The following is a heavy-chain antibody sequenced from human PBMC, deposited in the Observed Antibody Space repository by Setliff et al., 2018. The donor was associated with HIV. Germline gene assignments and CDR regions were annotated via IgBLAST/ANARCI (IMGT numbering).Heavy chain of an antibody. CDR1: GGSLSGDY. V-gene: IGHV4-34*01. CDR2: INQSGST. CDR3: ARGRGRTFYYDSSGWSSYYFDY. J-gene: IGHJ4*02. D-gene: IGHD3-22*01. Sequence: SETLSLTCAVYGGSLSGDYWSWIRQPPGKGLEWIGEINQSGSTNYNPSLKSRVIISVDTSKNQLSLKLSSVTAADSAMYYCARGRGRTFYYDSSGWSSYYFDYWGQGTLVTVSS.